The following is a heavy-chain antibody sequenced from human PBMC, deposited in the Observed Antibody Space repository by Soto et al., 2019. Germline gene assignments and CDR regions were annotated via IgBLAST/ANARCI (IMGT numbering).Heavy chain of an antibody. V-gene: IGHV4-59*02. D-gene: IGHD3-3*01. J-gene: IGHJ6*02. CDR2: MHYTGFS. Sequence: PSETLSLTCSFSGDSVTGHYLTWIRQSPEKGLEWIGYMHYTGFSHYNPSLKSRLTISVDRSKNHFTLQLTSVTVADTAVYYCARGDYDFWSGYYRDYYCGMDVWGQGTKDTVSS. CDR1: GDSVTGHY. CDR3: ARGDYDFWSGYYRDYYCGMDV.